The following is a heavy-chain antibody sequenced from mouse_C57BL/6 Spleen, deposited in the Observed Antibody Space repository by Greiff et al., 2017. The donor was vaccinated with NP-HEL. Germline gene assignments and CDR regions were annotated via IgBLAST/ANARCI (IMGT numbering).Heavy chain of an antibody. Sequence: EVQLQQSGAELVKPGASVKLSCTASGFNIKDYYMHWVKQRTEQGLEWIGRIDPEDGETKYAPKLQGKATITADTSSNTAYLQLSSLTSADTAVYYCARPTTVVATDYFDYWGQGTTLTVSS. CDR3: ARPTTVVATDYFDY. D-gene: IGHD1-1*01. CDR2: IDPEDGET. CDR1: GFNIKDYY. V-gene: IGHV14-2*01. J-gene: IGHJ2*01.